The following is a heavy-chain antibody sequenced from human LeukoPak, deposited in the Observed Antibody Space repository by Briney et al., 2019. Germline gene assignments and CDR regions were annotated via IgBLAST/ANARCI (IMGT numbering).Heavy chain of an antibody. J-gene: IGHJ6*03. CDR1: GVNFESYE. Sequence: GGSLRLSCAVTGVNFESYEMNWVRQAPGKGLEWVSFISGSANTIYYAASVKGRFTTSRDNAKNSLYLQMNSLRAEDTAVYYCARNREYYDFWSGSPHYYYYYMDVWGKGTTVTVSS. CDR3: ARNREYYDFWSGSPHYYYYYMDV. CDR2: ISGSANTI. V-gene: IGHV3-48*03. D-gene: IGHD3-3*01.